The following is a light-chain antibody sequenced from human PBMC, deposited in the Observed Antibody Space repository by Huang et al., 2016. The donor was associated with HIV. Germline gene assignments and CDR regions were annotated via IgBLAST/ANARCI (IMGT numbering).Light chain of an antibody. CDR1: QSISSW. Sequence: DIQMTQSPSTLSASVGDRVTITCRASQSISSWLAWYQQKPGKATKLLIDKASSLESGVPLRFGGSGSGTEFTLTISSLQPDDFATYYCQQYNSLWTFGQGTKVENK. CDR3: QQYNSLWT. V-gene: IGKV1-5*03. CDR2: KAS. J-gene: IGKJ1*01.